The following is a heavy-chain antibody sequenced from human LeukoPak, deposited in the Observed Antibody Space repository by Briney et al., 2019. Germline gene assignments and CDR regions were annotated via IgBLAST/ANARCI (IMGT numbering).Heavy chain of an antibody. V-gene: IGHV3-23*01. Sequence: GESLRLSCAASGFTFSSYAMSLVRQAPGKGLEWVSGISTSGGSTSYADSVKGRFTISRDNPRNTLYMQMNSLRAEDTALYHCAIMHPYYDGSGYWVQWGQGTLVTVSS. CDR1: GFTFSSYA. CDR3: AIMHPYYDGSGYWVQ. J-gene: IGHJ4*02. D-gene: IGHD3-22*01. CDR2: ISTSGGST.